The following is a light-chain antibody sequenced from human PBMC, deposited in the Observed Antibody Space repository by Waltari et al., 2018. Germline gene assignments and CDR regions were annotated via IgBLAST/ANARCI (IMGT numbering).Light chain of an antibody. CDR3: QQYDGEVVT. J-gene: IGKJ4*01. CDR1: QSVTSIS. V-gene: IGKV3-20*01. Sequence: CRASQSVTSISLAWYQQKLGQAPRLLIYGTSSRATGTRDRFSGSGSGTDFTLTISRLEPEDVAVYYCQQYDGEVVTFGGGTKVEI. CDR2: GTS.